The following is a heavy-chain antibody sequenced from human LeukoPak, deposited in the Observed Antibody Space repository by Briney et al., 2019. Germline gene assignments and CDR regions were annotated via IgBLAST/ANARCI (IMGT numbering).Heavy chain of an antibody. CDR2: INPNSGGT. Sequence: ASVKVFYKASGYTFTGYYMHWVRQAPGQGLEWMGWINPNSGGTNYAQKFQGRVTMTRDTSISTAYMELSRLRSDDTAVYYCARGGGPYDFWSGYYPMGHYYYYYGMDVWGQGTTVTVSS. V-gene: IGHV1-2*02. CDR3: ARGGGPYDFWSGYYPMGHYYYYYGMDV. D-gene: IGHD3-3*01. J-gene: IGHJ6*02. CDR1: GYTFTGYY.